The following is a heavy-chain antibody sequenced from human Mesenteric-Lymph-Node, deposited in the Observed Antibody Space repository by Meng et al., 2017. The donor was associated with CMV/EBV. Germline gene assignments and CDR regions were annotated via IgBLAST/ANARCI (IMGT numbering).Heavy chain of an antibody. D-gene: IGHD5-12*01. CDR1: GYSFPVDD. CDR2: ISTSYGDT. Sequence: ASGYSFPVDDINWVRQAPGQGLEWMGWISTSYGDTKYAQKVQGRVTLTTDTSTSTAYMELRSLRSDDTAVYFCARGYSGYGYYFDHWGQGTLVTVSS. CDR3: ARGYSGYGYYFDH. J-gene: IGHJ4*02. V-gene: IGHV1-18*01.